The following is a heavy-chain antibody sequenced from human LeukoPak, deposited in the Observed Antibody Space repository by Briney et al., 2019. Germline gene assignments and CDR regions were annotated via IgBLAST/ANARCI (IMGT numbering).Heavy chain of an antibody. CDR3: AREGGRNYYGSGSYYSFDY. CDR1: GGSISSGDYY. V-gene: IGHV4-30-4*01. J-gene: IGHJ4*02. D-gene: IGHD3-10*01. Sequence: SETLSLTCTVSGGSISSGDYYWSWIRRPPGKGLEWIGYIYYSGSTHYNPSLKSRVIISVDTSKNQFSLRLSSVTAADTAVYYCAREGGRNYYGSGSYYSFDYWGQGTLVTVSS. CDR2: IYYSGST.